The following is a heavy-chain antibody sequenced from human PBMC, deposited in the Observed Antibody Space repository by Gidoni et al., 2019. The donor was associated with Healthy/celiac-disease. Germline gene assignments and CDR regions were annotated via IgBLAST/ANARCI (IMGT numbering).Heavy chain of an antibody. D-gene: IGHD4-17*01. CDR3: ARDLDYGDYPPQYFQH. CDR2: ISSSSSYI. Sequence: EVQLVESGGGPVKPGGSLRLSCAASGFTFSSHSMNWVRQAPGKGLEWVSAISSSSSYIYYADSVKGRFTISRDNAKNSLYLQMNSLRAEDTAVYYCARDLDYGDYPPQYFQHWGQGTLVTVSS. CDR1: GFTFSSHS. J-gene: IGHJ1*01. V-gene: IGHV3-21*01.